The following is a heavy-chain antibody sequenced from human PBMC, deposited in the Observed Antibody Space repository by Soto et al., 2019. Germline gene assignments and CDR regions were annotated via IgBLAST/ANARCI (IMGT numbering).Heavy chain of an antibody. CDR2: VFFSGST. D-gene: IGHD3-10*01. J-gene: IGHJ4*02. Sequence: SETLSLTCTVSVASFGSCSFYWSWILRPPVKALDLSGYVFFSGSTNYNPSLKSRVTISIDTSKNQFSLKLSSVTAADTAVYYCASHRITMVRGVIEEEEEYYFDYWGQGTLVTVSS. CDR3: ASHRITMVRGVIEEEEEYYFDY. V-gene: IGHV4-61*01. CDR1: VASFGSCSFY.